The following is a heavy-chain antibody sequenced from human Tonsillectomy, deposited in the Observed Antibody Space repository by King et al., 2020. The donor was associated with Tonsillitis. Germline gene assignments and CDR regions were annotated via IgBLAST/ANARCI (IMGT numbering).Heavy chain of an antibody. J-gene: IGHJ5*02. CDR3: ARRVXGIGXFDP. CDR2: IFYSGST. Sequence: QLQESGPGLVKPSETLSLTCTVSGGSINNYYWSWIRQPPGKGLEWIGYIFYSGSTYYNPSLKSRVTISVDTSKNQFSLKLSSVTAADTAVYYCARRVXGIGXFDPXXQGTLVTXSS. V-gene: IGHV4-59*08. D-gene: IGHD6-19*01. CDR1: GGSINNYY.